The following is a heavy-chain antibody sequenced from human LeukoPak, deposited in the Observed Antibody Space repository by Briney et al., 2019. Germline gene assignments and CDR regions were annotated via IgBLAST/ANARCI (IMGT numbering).Heavy chain of an antibody. Sequence: GGSLRLSCAASGFTFSNYWMSWVRQAPGKGLEWVANIRQDGSEEYYVDSVKGRFTISRDNARNSLYLQMNTLRDEDTAVYYCAREGSDGYNFDYWGQGTLVTVSS. CDR1: GFTFSNYW. CDR3: AREGSDGYNFDY. J-gene: IGHJ4*02. D-gene: IGHD5-24*01. V-gene: IGHV3-7*01. CDR2: IRQDGSEE.